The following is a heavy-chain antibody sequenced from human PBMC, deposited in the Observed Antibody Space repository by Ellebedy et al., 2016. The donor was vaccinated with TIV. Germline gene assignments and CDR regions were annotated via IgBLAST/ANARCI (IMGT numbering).Heavy chain of an antibody. CDR3: ARFVRATKAFDI. CDR2: IYYSGST. Sequence: MPSETLSLTCTVSGGSISSSSYYWGWIRLPPGKGLEWIGNIYYSGSTYYNPSLQSRVTISVDTSKNQFSLRLNSVTAAATAVYYCARFVRATKAFDIWGQGTMVTVSS. CDR1: GGSISSSSYY. D-gene: IGHD5-12*01. V-gene: IGHV4-39*07. J-gene: IGHJ3*02.